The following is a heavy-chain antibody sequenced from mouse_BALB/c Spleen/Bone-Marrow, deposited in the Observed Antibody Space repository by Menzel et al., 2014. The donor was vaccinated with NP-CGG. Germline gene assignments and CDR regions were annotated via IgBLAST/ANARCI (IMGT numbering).Heavy chain of an antibody. D-gene: IGHD1-1*01. V-gene: IGHV1-69*02. J-gene: IGHJ2*01. CDR3: ARDSITTVVATDY. Sequence: QVQLQQSVAELVKPGVSVKLSCKSSGYTFTSCWMHWVKQRPGQGLEWIGEIDPSDSYTDYNQKFKGKATLTVDKSSSTAYMQLSSLTSEDSAVYYCARDSITTVVATDYWGQGTTLTVSS. CDR2: IDPSDSYT. CDR1: GYTFTSCW.